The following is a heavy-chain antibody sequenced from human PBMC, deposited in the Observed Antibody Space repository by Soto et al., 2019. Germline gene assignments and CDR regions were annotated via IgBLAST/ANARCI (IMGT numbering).Heavy chain of an antibody. CDR1: GFTFTGSW. Sequence: EVQLVESGGGLVKPGGSLRLSCAASGFTFTGSWMHWVRQAPGKGLVWVSRINGDGSGTSYADFVKGRFIISRDDAKNTLFLQMNGLRAEDTAVYYCARGIFGSGTANDYWGQGTLVTVSS. V-gene: IGHV3-74*01. J-gene: IGHJ4*02. CDR3: ARGIFGSGTANDY. CDR2: INGDGSGT. D-gene: IGHD3-10*01.